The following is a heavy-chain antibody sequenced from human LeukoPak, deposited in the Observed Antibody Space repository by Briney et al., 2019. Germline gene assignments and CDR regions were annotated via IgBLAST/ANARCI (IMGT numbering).Heavy chain of an antibody. CDR1: GFTVSSNY. CDR2: IYSGGST. V-gene: IGHV3-53*01. J-gene: IGHJ4*02. CDR3: ARLSPAPYDFWSGYFGH. D-gene: IGHD3-3*01. Sequence: GGSLRLSCAASGFTVSSNYMSWVRQAPGKGLEWVSVIYSGGSTYYADSVKGRFTISRDNSKNTLYLQMNSLRAEDTAVYYCARLSPAPYDFWSGYFGHWGQGTLVTVSS.